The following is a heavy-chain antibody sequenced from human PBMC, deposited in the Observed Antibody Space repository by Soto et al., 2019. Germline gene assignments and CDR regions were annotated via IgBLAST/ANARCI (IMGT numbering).Heavy chain of an antibody. CDR1: GDSISSNNNY. CDR3: ARGRGYSYGLDP. J-gene: IGHJ5*02. CDR2: ISYRGTT. Sequence: SETLSLTCTVSGDSISSNNNYWRWIRQPPGEGLEWIGFISYRGTTSYSPSLKSRVAISLDTSKNHFSLSLSSVTAADTAVYYCARGRGYSYGLDPWGQGTLVTVS. D-gene: IGHD5-18*01. V-gene: IGHV4-30-4*01.